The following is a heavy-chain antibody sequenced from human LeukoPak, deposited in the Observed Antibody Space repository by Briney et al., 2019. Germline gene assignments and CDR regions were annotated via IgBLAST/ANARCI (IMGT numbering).Heavy chain of an antibody. CDR2: IYYSGST. J-gene: IGHJ5*02. CDR3: ASPFGDFGP. V-gene: IGHV4-59*01. CDR1: GGSNSSYY. Sequence: PSETLSLTRTVSGGSNSSYYWSWIRQPPGKGLEGIGYIYYSGSTNYNPSLKSRVTISVDTSKNQFSLELSSVTAADSAVYYCASPFGDFGPWGQGTLVTVSS. D-gene: IGHD3-16*01.